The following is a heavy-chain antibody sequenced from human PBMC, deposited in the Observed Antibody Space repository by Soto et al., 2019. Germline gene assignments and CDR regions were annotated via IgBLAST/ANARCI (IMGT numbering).Heavy chain of an antibody. Sequence: EVQLLESGGGLVQPGGSLRLSCAASGFTFSSYAMSWVRQAPGKGLEWVSAISGSGGSTYYADSVKGRFTISRDNSKNTLYLQMNSLRAEDTAVYYCAKAKPDIVATIHGYYYYGMDVWGQGTTVTVSS. CDR3: AKAKPDIVATIHGYYYYGMDV. D-gene: IGHD5-12*01. CDR1: GFTFSSYA. CDR2: ISGSGGST. V-gene: IGHV3-23*01. J-gene: IGHJ6*02.